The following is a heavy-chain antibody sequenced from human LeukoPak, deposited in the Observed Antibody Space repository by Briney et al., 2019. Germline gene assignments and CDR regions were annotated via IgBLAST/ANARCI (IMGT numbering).Heavy chain of an antibody. J-gene: IGHJ4*02. D-gene: IGHD5-12*01. Sequence: PSETLSLTCTVSGGSINSYYWGWIRQPAGKGLEWIGRIYSSGSANYNPSFKSRVTMSVDTSKNQFFLKLSSVTAADTAVYYCARDRGYRGYDHFDYWGQGTLVTVSS. V-gene: IGHV4-4*07. CDR3: ARDRGYRGYDHFDY. CDR1: GGSINSYY. CDR2: IYSSGSA.